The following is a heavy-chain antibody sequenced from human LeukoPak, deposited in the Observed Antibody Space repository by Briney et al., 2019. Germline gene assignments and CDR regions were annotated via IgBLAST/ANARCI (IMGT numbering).Heavy chain of an antibody. CDR1: SASISTAGYY. CDR3: ARGLESSRWYVYDY. CDR2: IYHNGNT. D-gene: IGHD6-13*01. J-gene: IGHJ4*02. V-gene: IGHV4-30-2*01. Sequence: SQTLSLTCTVSSASISTAGYYWTWIRQPPAKGLEWIGYIYHNGNTYYNPSLESRVTISLDRSKNQFSLKLTSVVVADTAVYYCARGLESSRWYVYDYWGQGTLVTVSS.